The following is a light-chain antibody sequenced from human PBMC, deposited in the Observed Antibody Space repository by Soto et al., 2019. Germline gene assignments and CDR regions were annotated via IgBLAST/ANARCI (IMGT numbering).Light chain of an antibody. CDR3: QQYYSYPAWT. J-gene: IGKJ1*01. Sequence: AIRMTQSPSSLSASTGDRVTITCRASQGISSYLAWYQQKPGKAPKLLIYAASTLQSGVPSRFSGSGSGTDFTLTISCLQSEDFANYYCQQYYSYPAWTLGKGTKV. V-gene: IGKV1-8*01. CDR2: AAS. CDR1: QGISSY.